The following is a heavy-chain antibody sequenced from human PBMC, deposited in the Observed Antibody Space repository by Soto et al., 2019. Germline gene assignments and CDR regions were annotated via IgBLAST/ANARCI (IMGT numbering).Heavy chain of an antibody. V-gene: IGHV4-59*12. CDR1: GGSISSYY. CDR2: IYYSGST. J-gene: IGHJ3*02. D-gene: IGHD6-6*01. CDR3: ARGYSSSSIRDAFDI. Sequence: SETLSLTCTVSGGSISSYYWSWIRQPPGKGLEWIGYIYYSGSTNYNPSLKSRVTISVDTSKHQFSLKLSSVTAADTAVYYCARGYSSSSIRDAFDIWGQGTMVTVSS.